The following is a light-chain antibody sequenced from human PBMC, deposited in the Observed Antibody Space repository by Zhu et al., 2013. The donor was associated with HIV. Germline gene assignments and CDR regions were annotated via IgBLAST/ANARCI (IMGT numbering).Light chain of an antibody. Sequence: DIVMTQSPDSLAVSLGERATINCKSSQSVLHTSNNKNYLAWFQQKPGQPPKLLIYWASTRESGVPDRFGGSGSGTDFTLTISSLQAEDVAVYYCQQYYNLPYSFGQGTKVEIK. V-gene: IGKV4-1*01. CDR3: QQYYNLPYS. CDR2: WAS. J-gene: IGKJ2*03. CDR1: QSVLHTSNNKNY.